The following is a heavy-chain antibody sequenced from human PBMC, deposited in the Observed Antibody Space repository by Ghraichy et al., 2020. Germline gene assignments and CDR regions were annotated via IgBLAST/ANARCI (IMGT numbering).Heavy chain of an antibody. CDR3: ARGGVGATALDY. V-gene: IGHV4-34*01. CDR1: GGSFSGYY. CDR2: INHSGST. J-gene: IGHJ4*02. Sequence: SETLSLTCAVYGGSFSGYYWSWIRQPPGKGLEWIGEINHSGSTNYNPSLKSRVTISVDTSKNQFSLKLSSVTAADTAVYYCARGGVGATALDYWGQGTLVTVSS. D-gene: IGHD1-26*01.